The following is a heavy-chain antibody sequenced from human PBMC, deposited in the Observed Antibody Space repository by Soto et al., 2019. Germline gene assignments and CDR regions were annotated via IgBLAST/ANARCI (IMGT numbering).Heavy chain of an antibody. V-gene: IGHV1-18*01. CDR1: GYTFTSYG. CDR2: ISAYNGNT. CDR3: AREGIRRGSTNNYYYYYMDV. J-gene: IGHJ6*03. Sequence: ASVKVSCKASGYTFTSYGISWVRQAPGQGLEWMGWISAYNGNTNYAQKLQGRVTMTTDTSTSTAYMELRSLRSDDTAVYYCAREGIRRGSTNNYYYYYMDVWGKGTTVTVSS. D-gene: IGHD3-10*01.